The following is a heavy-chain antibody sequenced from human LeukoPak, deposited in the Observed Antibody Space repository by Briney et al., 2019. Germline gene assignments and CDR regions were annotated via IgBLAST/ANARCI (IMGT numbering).Heavy chain of an antibody. CDR1: GASFSSSTYY. J-gene: IGHJ4*02. V-gene: IGHV4-39*01. CDR3: ARHAGGISATGTRPLDY. Sequence: SETLSLTCTVSGASFSSSTYYWGWIRQPPGKGLEWIGSIYYSGSTYYNPSLKSRVTMSVDTSKNQFSLKLSSVTAADTAVYYCARHAGGISATGTRPLDYWGQGTLVTVSS. CDR2: IYYSGST. D-gene: IGHD6-13*01.